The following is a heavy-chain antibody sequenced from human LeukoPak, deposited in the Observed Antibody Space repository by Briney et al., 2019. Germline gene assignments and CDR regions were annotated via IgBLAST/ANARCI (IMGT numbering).Heavy chain of an antibody. Sequence: PSETLSLTCIISGGSISDYYWGWIRQPPGKGLEWIANIYYSGSTYYNPSLKSRVTISVDTSKNQFSLRLNSVTAADTSIYYCARIPTNAVPSAHNGFGIWGQGTMLTVSS. CDR2: IYYSGST. D-gene: IGHD6-19*01. CDR1: GGSISDYY. V-gene: IGHV4-39*01. CDR3: ARIPTNAVPSAHNGFGI. J-gene: IGHJ3*02.